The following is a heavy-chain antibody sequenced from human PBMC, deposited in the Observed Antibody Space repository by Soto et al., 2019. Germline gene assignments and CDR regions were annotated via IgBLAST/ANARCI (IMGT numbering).Heavy chain of an antibody. CDR3: ARSLEYGLQFDK. CDR2: IYNGGPT. J-gene: IGHJ4*02. Sequence: PSETLSLTCTVSGVSISNGDYYWNRIRQTPGKGLEWIGYIYNGGPTYYNPPLDSRLSLSVDTSGNQFSLRLSSVTAADTAIYYCARSLEYGLQFDKWGQGTVPPVSS. V-gene: IGHV4-30-4*01. CDR1: GVSISNGDYY. D-gene: IGHD2-8*01.